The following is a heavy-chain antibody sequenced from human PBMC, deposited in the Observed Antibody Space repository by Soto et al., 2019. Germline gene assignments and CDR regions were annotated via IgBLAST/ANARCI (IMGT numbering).Heavy chain of an antibody. J-gene: IGHJ2*01. V-gene: IGHV3-23*01. Sequence: PGGSLRLSCAASGFTFSSYAMTWVRQAPGKGLEWVSSISFSDGGTYYADSVKGRLTISRDNSKNTLFLQMNSLRVEDTAVYYCVKDDRILGRRYFDLWGRGTLVTDSS. CDR2: ISFSDGGT. CDR1: GFTFSSYA. D-gene: IGHD2-15*01. CDR3: VKDDRILGRRYFDL.